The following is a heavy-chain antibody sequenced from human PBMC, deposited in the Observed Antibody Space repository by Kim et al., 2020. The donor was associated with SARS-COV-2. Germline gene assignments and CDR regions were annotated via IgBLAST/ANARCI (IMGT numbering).Heavy chain of an antibody. CDR2: INTNTGNP. V-gene: IGHV7-4-1*02. D-gene: IGHD3-10*01. CDR3: ASPAFTSGKEPPGY. Sequence: ASVKVSCKASGYTFSGNAINWVRQAPGQGFEWMGWINTNTGNPTYVQGFTGRFVFSLDTSVSTTYLQISGLKAEDTAVYYCASPAFTSGKEPPGYWGQGTLVTVSS. J-gene: IGHJ4*02. CDR1: GYTFSGNA.